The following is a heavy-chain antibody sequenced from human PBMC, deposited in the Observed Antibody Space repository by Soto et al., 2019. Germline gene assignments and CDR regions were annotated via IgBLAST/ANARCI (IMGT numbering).Heavy chain of an antibody. Sequence: SVKVSCTASRGTFTNLAINWVRQAPGKGFEWMAGLIPIFGTSHSAQKFPARVTISADTSTGTAYRALSSRIAEDTAIYYCATSLHDGLTWSYYFDYWGPGTLVTVSS. CDR1: RGTFTNLA. V-gene: IGHV1-69*06. J-gene: IGHJ4*02. CDR3: ATSLHDGLTWSYYFDY. D-gene: IGHD2-8*02. CDR2: LIPIFGTS.